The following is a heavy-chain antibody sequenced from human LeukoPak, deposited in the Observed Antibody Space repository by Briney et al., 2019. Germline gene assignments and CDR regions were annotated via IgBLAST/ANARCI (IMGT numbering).Heavy chain of an antibody. J-gene: IGHJ4*02. V-gene: IGHV5-51*01. CDR1: GYSFTSYW. CDR2: IYPGDSDT. Sequence: GESLKISRKGSGYSFTSYWIGWVRQMPGEGLEWMGIIYPGDSDTRYSPSFQGQVTISADKSISTAYLQWSSLKASDTAMYYCARHVYCSGGSCYPRPYYFDYWGQGTLVTVSS. CDR3: ARHVYCSGGSCYPRPYYFDY. D-gene: IGHD2-15*01.